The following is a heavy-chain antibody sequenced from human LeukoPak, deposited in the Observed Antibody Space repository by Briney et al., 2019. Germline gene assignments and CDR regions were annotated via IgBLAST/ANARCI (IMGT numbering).Heavy chain of an antibody. CDR1: GFTVSSNY. CDR3: ARASFMVREYFDY. D-gene: IGHD3-10*01. J-gene: IGHJ4*02. V-gene: IGHV3-66*01. Sequence: GGSLRLSCAASGFTVSSNYVSWVRQAPGKGLEGVSVIYRGGSTYYADSVKGRFTISRDNSKNTLYLQMNSLRAEDTAVYYCARASFMVREYFDYWGQGTLVTVSS. CDR2: IYRGGST.